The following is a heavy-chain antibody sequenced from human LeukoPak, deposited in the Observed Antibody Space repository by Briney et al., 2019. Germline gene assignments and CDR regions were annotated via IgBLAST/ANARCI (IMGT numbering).Heavy chain of an antibody. CDR1: GDSISSNSAA. D-gene: IGHD6-13*01. J-gene: IGHJ4*02. V-gene: IGHV6-1*01. CDR2: TYYRSKWYT. CDR3: ARVSGTSWLDY. Sequence: SQTLSLTCAISGDSISSNSAAWTWIRQSPSRGLEWLVRTYYRSKWYTEYAVSLKSRISINPDTAKNRFSLQLNSVTPEDTAVYYCARVSGTSWLDYWGQGTLVTVSS.